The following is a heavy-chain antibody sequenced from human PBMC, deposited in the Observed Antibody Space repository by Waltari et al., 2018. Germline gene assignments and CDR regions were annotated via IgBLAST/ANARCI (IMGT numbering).Heavy chain of an antibody. CDR1: GYTFTGYY. CDR3: AISKDSYGIPLPYYYGMDV. D-gene: IGHD5-18*01. CDR2: INPNSGGT. Sequence: QVQLVQSGAEVKKPGASVKVSCKASGYTFTGYYMHWVRQAPGQGLEWMGRINPNSGGTNYAQKFQGRVTMTRDTSISTAYMELSRLRSDDTAVYYCAISKDSYGIPLPYYYGMDVWGQGTTVTVSS. V-gene: IGHV1-2*06. J-gene: IGHJ6*02.